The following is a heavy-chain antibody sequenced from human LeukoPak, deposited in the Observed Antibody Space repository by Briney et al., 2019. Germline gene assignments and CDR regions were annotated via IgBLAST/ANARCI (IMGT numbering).Heavy chain of an antibody. J-gene: IGHJ1*01. D-gene: IGHD1-26*01. V-gene: IGHV1-2*02. CDR1: GYTFTGYY. CDR3: AREGWGRSGSRRPEYFQH. CDR2: INPNSGGT. Sequence: ASVKVSCKASGYTFTGYYMHWVRQAPGQGLEWMGWINPNSGGTNYAQKFQGRVTMTRDTSISTAYMELSRLRSDDTAVYYCAREGWGRSGSRRPEYFQHWGQGTLVTVSS.